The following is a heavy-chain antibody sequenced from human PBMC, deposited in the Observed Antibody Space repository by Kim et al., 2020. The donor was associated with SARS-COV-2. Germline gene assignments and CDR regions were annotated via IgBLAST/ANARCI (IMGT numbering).Heavy chain of an antibody. J-gene: IGHJ4*02. Sequence: SETLSLTCTVSGGSISSSSYYWGWIRQPPGKGLEWIGSIYYSGSTYYNPSLKSRVTISVDTSKNQFSLKLSSVTAADTAVYYCAGREVRGDVGSDYWGQGTLVTVSS. V-gene: IGHV4-39*01. D-gene: IGHD2-21*01. CDR1: GGSISSSSYY. CDR3: AGREVRGDVGSDY. CDR2: IYYSGST.